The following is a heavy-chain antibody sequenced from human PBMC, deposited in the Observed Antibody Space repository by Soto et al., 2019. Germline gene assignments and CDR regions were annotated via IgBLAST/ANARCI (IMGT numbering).Heavy chain of an antibody. V-gene: IGHV3-30*04. CDR2: ISRDGGSE. D-gene: IGHD3-10*01. CDR1: GFTLSPYS. Sequence: QVQLVESGGGVVQPGKSLRLSCVYSGFTLSPYSLHWVRQPPGKGLEWVAVISRDGGSEYYADSVRGRFTISRDHSKSTLYLEMNSLRTEDTAVYFYARDGGFGELSPRTNYYYGMDVWGRGTTVTVSS. J-gene: IGHJ6*02. CDR3: ARDGGFGELSPRTNYYYGMDV.